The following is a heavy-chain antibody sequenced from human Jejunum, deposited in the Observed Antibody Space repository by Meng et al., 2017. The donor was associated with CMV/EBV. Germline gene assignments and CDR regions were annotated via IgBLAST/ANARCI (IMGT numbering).Heavy chain of an antibody. Sequence: SDSPFTDYYVHWVPPAPGRGLEWLGYLNPYTGDTNYAQKFQGRVSMTRDTPTNTAYMELTRLRSDDTALYYCAKDAGSFLDYYFDFWGQGTLVTVSS. V-gene: IGHV1-2*02. CDR3: AKDAGSFLDYYFDF. CDR2: LNPYTGDT. D-gene: IGHD3-10*01. CDR1: DSPFTDYY. J-gene: IGHJ4*02.